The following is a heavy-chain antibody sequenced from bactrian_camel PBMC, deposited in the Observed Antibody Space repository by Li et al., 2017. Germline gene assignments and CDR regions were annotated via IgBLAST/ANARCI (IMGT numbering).Heavy chain of an antibody. CDR1: RIVNC. Sequence: VQLVESGGGSVQAGGSPRLSCSASRIVNCMGWFRQAPGKGLEWVSAINTRDGTYYADSVKGRFTISQDNAKNILYLQMNSLEPEDTAMYYCGPTNCRSCYPRNRGQGTQVIVS. CDR3: GPTNCRSCYPRN. V-gene: IGHV3S40*01. J-gene: IGHJ4*01. CDR2: INTRDGT.